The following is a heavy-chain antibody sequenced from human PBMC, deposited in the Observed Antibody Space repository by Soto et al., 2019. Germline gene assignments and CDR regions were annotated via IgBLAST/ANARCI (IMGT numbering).Heavy chain of an antibody. CDR3: AKVLGDYCSGGSCYTTEYYYYAMDV. V-gene: IGHV3-23*01. J-gene: IGHJ6*02. CDR1: GFKVSNYA. D-gene: IGHD2-15*01. Sequence: GGSLKLSCAACGFKVSNYAMTGARQDPGKGLEWVSAISGSGGTTHHAESVKGRFSISRDNYKNTLFVQMNSLRAEDTAVYYCAKVLGDYCSGGSCYTTEYYYYAMDVWGQGTTVTVSS. CDR2: ISGSGGTT.